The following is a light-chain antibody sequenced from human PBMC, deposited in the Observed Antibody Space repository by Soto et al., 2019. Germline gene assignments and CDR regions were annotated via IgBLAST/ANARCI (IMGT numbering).Light chain of an antibody. CDR3: QQYYSLPWT. V-gene: IGKV1D-8*01. J-gene: IGKJ1*01. Sequence: KQSASFLSASLGDRVTITCLAIQGLGSYLAWYQQKPGKAPELLIYAASTLQSGVPSRFSGSGSGTDFTLTISCLQSEDFATYYCQQYYSLPWTFGQGAKVDIK. CDR2: AAS. CDR1: QGLGSY.